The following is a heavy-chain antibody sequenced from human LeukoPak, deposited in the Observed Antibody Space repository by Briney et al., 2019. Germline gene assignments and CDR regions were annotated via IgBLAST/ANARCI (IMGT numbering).Heavy chain of an antibody. J-gene: IGHJ6*02. CDR3: ARDSRDYGSGSYWDV. CDR1: GGSINNYY. CDR2: ITGSIYFSGST. V-gene: IGHV4-59*01. Sequence: SETLSLACTVSGGSINNYYWNWIRQPPGKGLEWIGYITGSIYFSGSTKYDPSLESRVTMSVDTSKNQFSLTLSSVTAADTAVYYCARDSRDYGSGSYWDVWGQGTTVTVSS. D-gene: IGHD3-10*01.